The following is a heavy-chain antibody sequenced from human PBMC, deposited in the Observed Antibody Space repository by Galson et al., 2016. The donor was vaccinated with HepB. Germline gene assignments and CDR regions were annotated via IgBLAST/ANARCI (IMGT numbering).Heavy chain of an antibody. V-gene: IGHV3-74*01. J-gene: IGHJ5*01. Sequence: SLRLSCAASGFTFSTFAMNWVRQAPGKGLVWVSGLSFDGSARRYADSVKSRFTISRDNAKNTLYLEMTSLSAEDTAVYYCARGSWAPFESWGQGTLVTVSS. CDR2: LSFDGSAR. D-gene: IGHD3-10*01. CDR1: GFTFSTFA. CDR3: ARGSWAPFES.